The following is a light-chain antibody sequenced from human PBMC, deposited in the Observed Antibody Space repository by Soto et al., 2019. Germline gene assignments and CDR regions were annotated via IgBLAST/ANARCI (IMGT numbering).Light chain of an antibody. V-gene: IGKV1-5*03. CDR1: QSISGW. Sequence: DIQMTQSPPTLSASVGDRVTITCRASQSISGWLAWYQQKPGKAPNLLIYQASTLESGVPSRFSGSGSGTEFTLTISSLQPEDFATYHCQQHNTYSRTFGQGTKVDIK. CDR2: QAS. J-gene: IGKJ1*01. CDR3: QQHNTYSRT.